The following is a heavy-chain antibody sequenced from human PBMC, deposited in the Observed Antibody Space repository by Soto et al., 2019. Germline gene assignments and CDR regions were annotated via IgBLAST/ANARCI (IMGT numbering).Heavy chain of an antibody. V-gene: IGHV3-33*01. CDR2: IWYDGSNK. CDR3: ARGERTTGTQPAFYI. J-gene: IGHJ3*02. D-gene: IGHD1-1*01. Sequence: GVSLRLSCAASGFTFSSYGMHWVRQAPGKGLEWVAVIWYDGSNKYYADSVKGRFTISRDNSKNTLYLQMNSLRAEDTAVYYCARGERTTGTQPAFYIWGQGTMVTVSS. CDR1: GFTFSSYG.